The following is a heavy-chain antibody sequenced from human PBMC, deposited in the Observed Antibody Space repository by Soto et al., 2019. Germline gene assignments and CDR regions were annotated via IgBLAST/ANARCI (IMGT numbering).Heavy chain of an antibody. Sequence: PSQTLSLTCAISGDSVSSNSAAWNWIRQSPSRGLEWLGRTYYRSKRYNDYAVSVKSRITINPDTSKNQFSLQLNSVTPEDTAVYYCAVSYCGGDCYSGYYFDYWGQGTLVTVSS. J-gene: IGHJ4*02. CDR3: AVSYCGGDCYSGYYFDY. V-gene: IGHV6-1*01. CDR1: GDSVSSNSAA. CDR2: TYYRSKRYN. D-gene: IGHD2-21*02.